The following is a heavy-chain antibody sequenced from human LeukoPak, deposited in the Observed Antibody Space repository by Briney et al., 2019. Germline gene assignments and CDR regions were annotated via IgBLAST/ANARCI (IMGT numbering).Heavy chain of an antibody. CDR3: ARDKAVTTELTQYFQH. CDR2: INAGNGYT. CDR1: GYTFTSYA. J-gene: IGHJ1*01. Sequence: ASVKVSCTASGYTFTSYAMHWVRQAPGQRLEWMGWINAGNGYTNYAQKLQVRVTMTTDTSTSTAYMELRSLTSDDTAVYYCARDKAVTTELTQYFQHWGQGTLVTVSS. V-gene: IGHV1-3*01. D-gene: IGHD4-11*01.